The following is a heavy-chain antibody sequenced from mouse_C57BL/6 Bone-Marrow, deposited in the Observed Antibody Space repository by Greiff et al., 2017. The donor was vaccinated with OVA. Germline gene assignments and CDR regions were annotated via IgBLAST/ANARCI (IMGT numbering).Heavy chain of an antibody. V-gene: IGHV1-61*01. CDR1: GYTFTSYW. CDR2: IYPSDSET. J-gene: IGHJ2*01. CDR3: AREELIYYGYFDY. Sequence: QVQLKQPGAELVRPGSSVKLSCKASGYTFTSYWMDWVKQRPGQGLEWIGNIYPSDSETHYNQKFKDKATLTVDKSSSTAYMQLSSLTSEDSAVYYCAREELIYYGYFDYWGQGTTLTVSS. D-gene: IGHD2-1*01.